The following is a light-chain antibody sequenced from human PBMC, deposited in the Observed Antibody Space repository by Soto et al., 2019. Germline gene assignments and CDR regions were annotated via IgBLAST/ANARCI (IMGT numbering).Light chain of an antibody. CDR1: SSDVGGYDY. CDR3: SSYTTTSTLNV. J-gene: IGLJ1*01. Sequence: QSVLTQPASVSGSPGQSITISCTGTSSDVGGYDYVSWYQQHPGKAPKLMIYEVSNRPSGISDRFSGSKSGNTASLTISGLQAEDEADYYCSSYTTTSTLNVFGTVTKLTVL. CDR2: EVS. V-gene: IGLV2-14*01.